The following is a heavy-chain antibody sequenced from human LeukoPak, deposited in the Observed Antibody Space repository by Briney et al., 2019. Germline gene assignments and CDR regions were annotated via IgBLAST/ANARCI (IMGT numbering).Heavy chain of an antibody. CDR3: ARVLEAIWNWFDP. V-gene: IGHV4-4*02. CDR1: GGSISSNNW. Sequence: KASETLSLTCAVSGGSISSNNWWSWVRQPPGKGLEWIGEIYHSGSTNYNPSLKSRVTISVDTSKNQFSLKLSSVTAADTAVYYCARVLEAIWNWFDPWGQGTLVTVSS. CDR2: IYHSGST. J-gene: IGHJ5*02.